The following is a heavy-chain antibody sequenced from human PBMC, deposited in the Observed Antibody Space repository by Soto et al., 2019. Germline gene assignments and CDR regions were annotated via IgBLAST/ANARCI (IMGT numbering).Heavy chain of an antibody. J-gene: IGHJ4*02. CDR2: IRSKANSYAT. D-gene: IGHD6-13*01. CDR3: TRHRDSSSWYVKWELDDY. CDR1: GFTFSGSA. V-gene: IGHV3-73*01. Sequence: GGSLRLSCAASGFTFSGSAMHWVRQASGKGLEWVGRIRSKANSYATAYAASVKGRFTISRDDSKNTAYLQMNSLKTEDTAVYYCTRHRDSSSWYVKWELDDYWGQGTLVTVSS.